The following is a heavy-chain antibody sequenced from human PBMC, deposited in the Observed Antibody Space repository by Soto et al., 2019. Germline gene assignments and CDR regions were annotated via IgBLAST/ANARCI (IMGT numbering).Heavy chain of an antibody. J-gene: IGHJ6*03. Sequence: SGGSLRLSCAAPGFTFSSYAMSWVRQAPGKGLEWVSAISGSGGSTYYADSVKGRFTISRDNSKNTLYLQMNSLRAEDTAVYYCAKDGASEGFGEPDYYYYYMAVWGKGTTVTVSS. V-gene: IGHV3-23*01. D-gene: IGHD3-10*01. CDR2: ISGSGGST. CDR1: GFTFSSYA. CDR3: AKDGASEGFGEPDYYYYYMAV.